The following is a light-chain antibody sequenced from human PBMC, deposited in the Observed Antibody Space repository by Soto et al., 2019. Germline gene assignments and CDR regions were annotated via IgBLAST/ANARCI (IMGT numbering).Light chain of an antibody. CDR2: KAT. J-gene: IGKJ1*01. Sequence: DIQMTQSPSTLSASVGDRVTITCRPDQSFSSLLAWYQQNSGRAPKLLIYKATILQSGVPSRFSGSGSGTDFTLTISKLQPDDFATYYCQCYHTVSRTFGQGTKVEVK. CDR1: QSFSSL. V-gene: IGKV1-5*03. CDR3: QCYHTVSRT.